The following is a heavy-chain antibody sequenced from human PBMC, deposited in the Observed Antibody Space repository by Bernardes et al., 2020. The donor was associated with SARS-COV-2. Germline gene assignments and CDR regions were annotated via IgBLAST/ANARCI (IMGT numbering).Heavy chain of an antibody. CDR2: ISSSSSYI. Sequence: GGSLRLSCAASGFTFSSYSMNWVRQAPGKGLEWVSSISSSSSYIYYADSVKGRFTISRDNAKNSLYLQMNSLRAEDTAVYYCARPVMVDCSGGSCSFDYYYYYGMDVWGQGTTVTVSS. J-gene: IGHJ6*02. CDR1: GFTFSSYS. CDR3: ARPVMVDCSGGSCSFDYYYYYGMDV. D-gene: IGHD2-15*01. V-gene: IGHV3-21*01.